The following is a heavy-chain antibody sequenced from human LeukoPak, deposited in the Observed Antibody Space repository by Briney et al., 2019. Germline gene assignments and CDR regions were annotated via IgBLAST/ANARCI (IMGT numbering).Heavy chain of an antibody. J-gene: IGHJ2*01. CDR1: GGTFSSYA. D-gene: IGHD7-27*01. V-gene: IGHV1-69*05. CDR3: ARGRAGDQADWYFDL. Sequence: SVKVSCKASGGTFSSYAISWVRQAPGQGLEWMGGNIPIFGTANYAQKFQGRVTITTDESTSTAYMELSSLRSEDTAVYYCARGRAGDQADWYFDLWGRGTLVTVSS. CDR2: NIPIFGTA.